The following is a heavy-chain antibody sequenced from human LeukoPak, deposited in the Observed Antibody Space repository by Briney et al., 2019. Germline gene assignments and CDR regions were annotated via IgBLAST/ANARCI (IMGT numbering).Heavy chain of an antibody. J-gene: IGHJ5*02. CDR1: GGSFSGYY. CDR3: ARAVAAETTNWFDP. D-gene: IGHD6-25*01. CDR2: INHSGST. V-gene: IGHV4-34*01. Sequence: PSETLSLTCAVYGGSFSGYYWSWIRQPPGKGLEWIGEINHSGSTNYNPSLKSRVTISVDTSKNQFSLKLSSVTAADTAVYYCARAVAAETTNWFDPWGQGTLVTVSS.